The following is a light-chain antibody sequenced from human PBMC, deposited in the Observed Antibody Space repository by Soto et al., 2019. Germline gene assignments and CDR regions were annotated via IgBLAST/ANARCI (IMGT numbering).Light chain of an antibody. CDR3: QQSYSTPWT. CDR1: QSINSY. CDR2: AAT. Sequence: DIQLTQSPSSLSASVGDRVTITCRASQSINSYLNWYQQKPGKAPKPLIYAATNLQSGVPSRFSGSGSGTDFTLTISSLQPEDFATFYCQQSYSTPWTFGQGTKVEIK. J-gene: IGKJ1*01. V-gene: IGKV1-39*01.